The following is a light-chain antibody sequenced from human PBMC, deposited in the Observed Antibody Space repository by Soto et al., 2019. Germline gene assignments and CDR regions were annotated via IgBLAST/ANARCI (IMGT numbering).Light chain of an antibody. CDR3: CSYAGNNNFVV. CDR2: EVN. J-gene: IGLJ2*01. V-gene: IGLV2-23*02. Sequence: QSVLTQPASVSGSPGQSITISCTGTSSNVGSYKLVSWYQQHPGKAPKLMIFEVNKRPSGVSNRFSGSKSGNTASLTISGLKVEDEADYYCCSYAGNNNFVVFGGGTKLTVL. CDR1: SSNVGSYKL.